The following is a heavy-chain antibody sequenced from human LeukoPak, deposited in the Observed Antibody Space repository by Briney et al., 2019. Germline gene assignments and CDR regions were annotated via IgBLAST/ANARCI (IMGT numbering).Heavy chain of an antibody. Sequence: GGSLRLSCAASGFTFSSYAMSWVRQAPGKGLEWVSAISDSGASTYYADSVKGRFTISRDNSKNTLFLQMHSLRAEDTAVYYCATLTTVTHDAFDIWGQGTMVTVSS. CDR1: GFTFSSYA. CDR2: ISDSGAST. CDR3: ATLTTVTHDAFDI. J-gene: IGHJ3*02. D-gene: IGHD4-17*01. V-gene: IGHV3-23*01.